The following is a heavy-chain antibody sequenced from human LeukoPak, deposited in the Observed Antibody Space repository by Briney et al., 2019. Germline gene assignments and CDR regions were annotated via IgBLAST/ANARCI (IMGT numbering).Heavy chain of an antibody. CDR2: ITNSGNT. CDR1: EFTFSSYS. CDR3: ARGGAPNLADY. Sequence: PGGSLRLSCAASEFTFSSYSMNWVRQAPGKGLEWVSYITNSGNTYYADSLKGRFTISRDNSKNTLYLQMNSLRAEDTAVYYCARGGAPNLADYWGPGTLVTVSS. V-gene: IGHV3-21*05. J-gene: IGHJ4*02. D-gene: IGHD4/OR15-4a*01.